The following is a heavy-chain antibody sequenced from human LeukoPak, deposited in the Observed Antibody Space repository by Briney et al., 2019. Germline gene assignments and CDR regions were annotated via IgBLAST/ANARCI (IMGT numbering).Heavy chain of an antibody. CDR3: ARAQISYYYGMDV. Sequence: SETLSLTCAVSGGSISSSNWWSWVRQPPGKGLEWIGEIYHSGSTNYNPSLKSRVTISVDKSKNQFSLKLSSVTAADTAVYYCARAQISYYYGMDVWGQGTTVTVSS. CDR2: IYHSGST. CDR1: GGSISSSNW. J-gene: IGHJ6*02. D-gene: IGHD2/OR15-2a*01. V-gene: IGHV4-4*02.